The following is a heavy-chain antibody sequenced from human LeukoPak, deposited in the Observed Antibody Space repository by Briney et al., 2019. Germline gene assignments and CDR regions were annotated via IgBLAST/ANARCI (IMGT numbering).Heavy chain of an antibody. D-gene: IGHD3-10*01. V-gene: IGHV3-21*01. CDR1: GFTFSSYT. CDR3: AKSFWWFGEFSPFDY. Sequence: GGPLRLSCAASGFTFSSYTMNWVRQAPGKGLERVSSISSSRSSIYYADSMKGRFTISRDNAKNSLYLQMNSLRAEDTAVYYCAKSFWWFGEFSPFDYWGQGTLVTVSS. CDR2: ISSSRSSI. J-gene: IGHJ4*02.